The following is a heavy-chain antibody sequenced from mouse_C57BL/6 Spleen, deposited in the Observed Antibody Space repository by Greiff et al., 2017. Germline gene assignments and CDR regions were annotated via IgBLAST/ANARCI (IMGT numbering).Heavy chain of an antibody. J-gene: IGHJ3*01. Sequence: QVQLQQPGAELVRPWSSVKLSCKASGYAFTSYWMDWVKQRPGPGLEWIGHIYPSDSETHYKQKVKYKATLPADKSSSTAYMQLSSLTSEDSAVYYCARGGYGYGWFAYWGQEPLVTGSA. CDR3: ARGGYGYGWFAY. V-gene: IGHV1-61*01. CDR1: GYAFTSYW. CDR2: IYPSDSET. D-gene: IGHD2-2*01.